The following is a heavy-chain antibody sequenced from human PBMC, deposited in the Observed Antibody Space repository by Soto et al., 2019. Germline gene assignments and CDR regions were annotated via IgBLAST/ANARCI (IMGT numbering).Heavy chain of an antibody. D-gene: IGHD3-10*01. J-gene: IGHJ4*02. CDR3: ARGPLEVARGFG. CDR1: GVSITTGDYY. CDR2: IYPSGST. Sequence: QVQLQESGPGLVKPSQTLSLTCAVSGVSITTGDYYWTWIRQHPGMGLEWIGYIYPSGSTYYNPSLKSRVSISIDTSKNQFSLKLSSVTAADTAVYYCARGPLEVARGFGWGQGTLVTVSS. V-gene: IGHV4-31*11.